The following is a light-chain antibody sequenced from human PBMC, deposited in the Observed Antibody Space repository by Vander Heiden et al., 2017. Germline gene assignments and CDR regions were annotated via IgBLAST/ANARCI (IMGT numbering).Light chain of an antibody. J-gene: IGKJ1*01. CDR2: SAF. CDR1: QTIITY. V-gene: IGKV1-39*01. CDR3: QQSYSTMWT. Sequence: DIQMTQSPSSLSASIGDRVTITCRASQTIITYLNWYQQKPGEAPKLLIYSAFNLQDGVPSRFSGSRSGTNFTLTISSLQPEDFASYFCQQSYSTMWTFGQGTKVEVK.